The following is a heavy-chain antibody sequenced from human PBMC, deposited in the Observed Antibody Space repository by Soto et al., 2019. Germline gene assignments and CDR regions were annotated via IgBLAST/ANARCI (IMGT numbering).Heavy chain of an antibody. Sequence: SETLSLTCTVSGASISYGGFSWSWIRQSPGKGLEWIGYISHLESTYFHPSFKSRLTMSIDRTRNQFSLKLSSVTAADMAVYYCARGGRYSNYRKYYYSMDVWGQGTTVTVSS. CDR1: GASISYGGFS. CDR2: ISHLEST. J-gene: IGHJ6*02. D-gene: IGHD4-4*01. V-gene: IGHV4-30-2*06. CDR3: ARGGRYSNYRKYYYSMDV.